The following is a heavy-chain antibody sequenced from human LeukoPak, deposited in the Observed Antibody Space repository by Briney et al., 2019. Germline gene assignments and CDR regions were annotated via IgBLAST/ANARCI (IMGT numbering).Heavy chain of an antibody. CDR3: GRFTRSGDSVF. V-gene: IGHV3-7*04. CDR2: IKQDGIEK. J-gene: IGHJ4*02. Sequence: PGGSLRLSCAASGFTFSSYWMSWVRQAPGKGLEWVANIKQDGIEKQYVDSVKGRFAISRDNAENSLYLQMNSLKAEDTAVYYCGRFTRSGDSVFWGQGTMVSVSS. CDR1: GFTFSSYW. D-gene: IGHD7-27*01.